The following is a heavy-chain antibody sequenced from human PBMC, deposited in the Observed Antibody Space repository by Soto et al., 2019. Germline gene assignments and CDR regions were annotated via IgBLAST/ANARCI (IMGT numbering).Heavy chain of an antibody. CDR1: GFSLSSTGVG. D-gene: IGHD3-22*01. CDR2: IYWNDDK. V-gene: IGHV2-5*01. Sequence: GPTLVNPTQTLTLTCSFSGFSLSSTGVGVGWIRQPPGKALERVALIYWNDDKRYSPSLKSRLTITKDTSKNQVILTVTNTDHVDTATYYRAHRPDDSGYFDYWGQGALVTVSS. J-gene: IGHJ4*02. CDR3: AHRPDDSGYFDY.